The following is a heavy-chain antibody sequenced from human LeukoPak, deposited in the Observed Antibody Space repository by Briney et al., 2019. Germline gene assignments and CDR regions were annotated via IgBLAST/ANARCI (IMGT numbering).Heavy chain of an antibody. CDR3: ARGLETVTGTGHGFDL. CDR2: IYSSLSL. V-gene: IGHV3-53*01. CDR1: GFTVGSRY. J-gene: IGHJ4*03. Sequence: PGGSLRLSCAASGFTVGSRYMSWVRQAPGKGLEYVSVIYSSLSLYYVDSVKGRFTISIDDYENEVYLQMNSLRAEDTAVYFCARGLETVTGTGHGFDLWDQGTLVTVSS. D-gene: IGHD1/OR15-1a*01.